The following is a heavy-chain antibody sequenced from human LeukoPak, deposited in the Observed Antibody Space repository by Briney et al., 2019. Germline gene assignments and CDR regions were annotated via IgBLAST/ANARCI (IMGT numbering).Heavy chain of an antibody. Sequence: PSETLSLTCTVSGGSISSYYWTWIRQPPGKGLEWIGYIYHRGSANYNPSLKSRVTISEDTSRNQFSLKLTSVTASDTAVYYCAARHYYGDNFFDLWGRGTLVTVSS. D-gene: IGHD4-17*01. CDR3: AARHYYGDNFFDL. CDR2: IYHRGSA. J-gene: IGHJ2*01. V-gene: IGHV4-4*09. CDR1: GGSISSYY.